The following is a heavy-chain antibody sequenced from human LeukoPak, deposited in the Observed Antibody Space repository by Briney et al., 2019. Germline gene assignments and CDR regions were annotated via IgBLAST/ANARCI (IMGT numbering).Heavy chain of an antibody. D-gene: IGHD1-26*01. CDR3: AKDVGKWESLHFFDY. CDR1: GFTFSTNA. J-gene: IGHJ4*02. V-gene: IGHV3-23*01. Sequence: GGSLRLSCLTSGFTFSTNAMSWVRQAPGKGLEWISGISGSGASTYYADSVTGRFTITRDNSRNTLYLQMNSLRGDDTAVYYCAKDVGKWESLHFFDYWGQGTLVTVSS. CDR2: ISGSGAST.